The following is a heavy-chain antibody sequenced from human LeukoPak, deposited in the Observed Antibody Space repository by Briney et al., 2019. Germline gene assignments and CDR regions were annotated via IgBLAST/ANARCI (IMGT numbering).Heavy chain of an antibody. CDR3: AKSGGYGLIDY. CDR2: IYHSGST. V-gene: IGHV4-38-2*02. Sequence: PSETLSLTCTVSGYSISSGNYWDWIRQPPGKGLEWIGSIYHSGSTYYNPSLKSRVTISVDTSKNQFSLRLNSVTAADTAIYYCAKSGGYGLIDYWGQGTLVTVSS. J-gene: IGHJ4*02. CDR1: GYSISSGNY. D-gene: IGHD1-26*01.